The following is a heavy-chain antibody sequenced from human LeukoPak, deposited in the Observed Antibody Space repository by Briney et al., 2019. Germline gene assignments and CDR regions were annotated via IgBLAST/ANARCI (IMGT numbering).Heavy chain of an antibody. CDR2: IWYDGSNK. D-gene: IGHD2-15*01. CDR1: GFTFSSYG. Sequence: GRSLRLSCAASGFTFSSYGMHWVRQAPGKGLEWVAVIWYDGSNKYYADSVKGRFTISRDNSKNTLYLQMNSLRAEDTAVYYCARDYSPYYFDYWAREPWSPSPQ. CDR3: ARDYSPYYFDY. J-gene: IGHJ4*02. V-gene: IGHV3-33*01.